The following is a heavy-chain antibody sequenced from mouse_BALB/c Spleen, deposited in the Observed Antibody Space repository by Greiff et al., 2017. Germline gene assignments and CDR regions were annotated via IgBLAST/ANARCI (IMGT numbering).Heavy chain of an antibody. D-gene: IGHD2-10*01. J-gene: IGHJ2*01. CDR2: INPYNDGT. Sequence: LKESGPELVKPGASVKMSCKASGYTFTSYVMHWVKQKPGQGLEWIGYINPYNDGTKYNEKFKGKATLTSDKSSSTAYMELSSLTSEDSAVYYCARSYYGNYFDYWGQGTTLTVSS. CDR1: GYTFTSYV. V-gene: IGHV1-14*01. CDR3: ARSYYGNYFDY.